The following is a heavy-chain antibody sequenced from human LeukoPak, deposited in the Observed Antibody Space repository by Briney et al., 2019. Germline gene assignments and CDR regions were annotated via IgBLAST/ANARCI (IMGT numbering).Heavy chain of an antibody. CDR1: GGSFDSPY. Sequence: SETLSLTCTVSGGSFDSPYWTWPRQPAGKGPQWLARTYTGGTIDYNPSLKGRVTMSLSPSRNQFSLQLSSVTAADTAVYYCARAPRYYMNIDVWGKGTTVIVSS. J-gene: IGHJ6*03. CDR3: ARAPRYYMNIDV. CDR2: TYTGGTI. V-gene: IGHV4-4*07. D-gene: IGHD2-21*01.